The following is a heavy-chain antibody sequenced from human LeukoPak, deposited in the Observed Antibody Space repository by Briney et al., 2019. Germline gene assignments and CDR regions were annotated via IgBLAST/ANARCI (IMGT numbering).Heavy chain of an antibody. Sequence: ASVKVSCKASGGTFTSYAINWVRQAPGQGLEWMGWINPNSGGTYYAQKFQGRVSMTRDTSISTAYMELSSLRSDDTAVYYCYYRVSSGYLTWGQGTLVAVSS. CDR2: INPNSGGT. V-gene: IGHV1-2*02. CDR3: YYRVSSGYLT. CDR1: GGTFTSYA. D-gene: IGHD3-22*01. J-gene: IGHJ4*02.